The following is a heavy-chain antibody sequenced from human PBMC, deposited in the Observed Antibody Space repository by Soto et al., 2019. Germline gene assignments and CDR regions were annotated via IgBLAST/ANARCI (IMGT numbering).Heavy chain of an antibody. CDR2: ISWNSGSI. J-gene: IGHJ6*02. Sequence: PGGSLRLSCAASGFTFDDYAMHWVRQAPGKGLEWVSGISWNSGSIGYADSVKGRFTISRDNAKNSLYLQMNSLRAEDTALYYCAXEIKWNYEGYYYYGMDVWGQGTTVTVSS. D-gene: IGHD1-7*01. CDR3: AXEIKWNYEGYYYYGMDV. V-gene: IGHV3-9*01. CDR1: GFTFDDYA.